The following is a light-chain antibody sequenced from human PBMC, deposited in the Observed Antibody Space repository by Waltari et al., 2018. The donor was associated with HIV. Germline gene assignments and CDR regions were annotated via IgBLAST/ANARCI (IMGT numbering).Light chain of an antibody. CDR1: DIDIGNYNL. J-gene: IGLJ3*02. CDR2: DVS. Sequence: QSALTQPASVSGNPGQSVTITCTGTDIDIGNYNLVSWFQQHPGKAPKPLIYDVSKRPSGVSSRFSGSKSGYFASLTISGLLTEYESSYYCLTYVSKTSTWQFGGGTYLTV. CDR3: LTYVSKTSTWQ. V-gene: IGLV2-23*02.